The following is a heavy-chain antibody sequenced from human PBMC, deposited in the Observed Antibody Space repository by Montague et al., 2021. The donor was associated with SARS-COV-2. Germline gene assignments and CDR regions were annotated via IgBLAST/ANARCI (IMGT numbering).Heavy chain of an antibody. D-gene: IGHD6-13*01. CDR3: ARSGYSSSWYGFRSWFDP. Sequence: SETLSLTCAVYGGSFSGYYWSWIRQPPGKGREWIGEINHSGSTNYNPSLKSRVTISVDTSKNQFSLKLSSVTAADTAVYYCARSGYSSSWYGFRSWFDPWGQGTLVTVSS. CDR2: INHSGST. J-gene: IGHJ5*02. CDR1: GGSFSGYY. V-gene: IGHV4-34*01.